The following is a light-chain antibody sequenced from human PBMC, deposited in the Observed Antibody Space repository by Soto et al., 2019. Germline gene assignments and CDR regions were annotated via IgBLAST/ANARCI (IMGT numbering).Light chain of an antibody. CDR3: CSYVGSYTYL. Sequence: QSALTQPRSVSGSPGQSVTISCTGTSSDVGGYNYVSWYQQHPGKGPKLMIYDVNKRPSGVPDRFSGSKSGNTASLTISGLQVEDEADYYCCSYVGSYTYLFAAGTKLTVL. CDR2: DVN. J-gene: IGLJ1*01. V-gene: IGLV2-11*01. CDR1: SSDVGGYNY.